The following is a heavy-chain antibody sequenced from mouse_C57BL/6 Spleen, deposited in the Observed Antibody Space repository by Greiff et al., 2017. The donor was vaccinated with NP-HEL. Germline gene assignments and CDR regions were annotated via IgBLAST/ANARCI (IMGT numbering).Heavy chain of an antibody. CDR3: ARHRVTTVVANFDY. V-gene: IGHV5-6*01. J-gene: IGHJ2*01. D-gene: IGHD1-1*01. CDR2: INSGGSYT. CDR1: GFTFSSYG. Sequence: DVQLVESGGDLVKPGGSLKLSCTASGFTFSSYGLSWVRPTPDKRLEWVATINSGGSYTYYPDSVKGRFTILRDNAKNTLYLQMSSLKSEDTAMYYCARHRVTTVVANFDYWGQGTTLTVSS.